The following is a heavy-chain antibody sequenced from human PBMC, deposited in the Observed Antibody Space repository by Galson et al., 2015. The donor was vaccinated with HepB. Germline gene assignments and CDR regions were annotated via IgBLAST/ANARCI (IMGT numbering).Heavy chain of an antibody. Sequence: SLRLSCAASRFTFSNHGMHWVRQAPGKGLEWVAVIWYDGSNKYYADSVKGRFTISRDNSKNTLFLQASSLRAEDTAVYYCARDRASTFMDVWGKGTTVTVSS. CDR1: RFTFSNHG. J-gene: IGHJ6*03. CDR2: IWYDGSNK. CDR3: ARDRASTFMDV. V-gene: IGHV3-33*01. D-gene: IGHD1-1*01.